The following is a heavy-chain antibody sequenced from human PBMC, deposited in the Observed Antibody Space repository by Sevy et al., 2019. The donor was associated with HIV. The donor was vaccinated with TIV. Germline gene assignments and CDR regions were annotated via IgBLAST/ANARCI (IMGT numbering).Heavy chain of an antibody. CDR1: GFTFEDFY. CDR2: ISSSGNTI. Sequence: GGSLRLSCAASGFTFEDFYMNWIRQAPGKGLEWIAYISSSGNTIYYADSVRGRFSISRDNAESSVHLQMDTLTADDTAVYYCARSDGGYYAVDYWGQRTRVTVSS. J-gene: IGHJ4*02. CDR3: ARSDGGYYAVDY. D-gene: IGHD3-22*01. V-gene: IGHV3-11*01.